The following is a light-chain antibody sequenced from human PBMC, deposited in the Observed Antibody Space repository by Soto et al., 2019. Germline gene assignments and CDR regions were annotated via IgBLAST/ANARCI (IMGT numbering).Light chain of an antibody. CDR1: QSVSTN. CDR3: QQYEIWYS. J-gene: IGKJ2*03. CDR2: DAS. Sequence: VMTQSPATLSVSPGERATLSCRASQSVSTNLAWYQQKPGQAPRLLLYDASTSATGIPARVSGSGSGTEFTRTISSLQSEDSAVYHCQQYEIWYSFGHGSKLEI. V-gene: IGKV3-15*01.